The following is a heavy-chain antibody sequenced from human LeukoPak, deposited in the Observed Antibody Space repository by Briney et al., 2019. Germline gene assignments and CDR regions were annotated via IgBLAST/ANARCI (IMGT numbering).Heavy chain of an antibody. CDR3: ALGGRRRGELGYYFDY. J-gene: IGHJ4*02. Sequence: GESLKISCKGSGYSFTNYWIGWVRQMPGKGLEWMGIIYPDDSDTRYSPSFQGQVTFSADKSINTAYLQWSSLKASDTAMYYCALGGRRRGELGYYFDYWGQGTLVTVSS. CDR1: GYSFTNYW. CDR2: IYPDDSDT. D-gene: IGHD1-14*01. V-gene: IGHV5-51*01.